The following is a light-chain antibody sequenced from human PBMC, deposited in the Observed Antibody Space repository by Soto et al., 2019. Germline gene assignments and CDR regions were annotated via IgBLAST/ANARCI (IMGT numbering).Light chain of an antibody. CDR3: LQDYNYPLT. J-gene: IGKJ1*01. Sequence: AIQMTQSPSSLSASVGDRVTITCRASQSIGNDLAWYQQKPGKAPKLLIYAASTLQSGVPSRFSGSGSGTDFTLTISSLQPEDFATFYCLQDYNYPLTFGQGTKVEL. V-gene: IGKV1-6*02. CDR2: AAS. CDR1: QSIGND.